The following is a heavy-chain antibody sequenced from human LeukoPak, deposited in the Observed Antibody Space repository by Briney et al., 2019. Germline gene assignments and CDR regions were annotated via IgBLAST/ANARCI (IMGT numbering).Heavy chain of an antibody. D-gene: IGHD1-14*01. CDR2: IDPSDSYT. CDR1: GYSFTSYW. V-gene: IGHV5-10-1*01. CDR3: ARHSPLRNRYYFDY. J-gene: IGHJ4*02. Sequence: GESLKISCKGSGYSFTSYWISWVRQMPGKGLEWTGRIDPSDSYTSYSPSFQGHVTISADKSISTAYLQWSSLKASDTAMYYCARHSPLRNRYYFDYWGQGTLVTVSS.